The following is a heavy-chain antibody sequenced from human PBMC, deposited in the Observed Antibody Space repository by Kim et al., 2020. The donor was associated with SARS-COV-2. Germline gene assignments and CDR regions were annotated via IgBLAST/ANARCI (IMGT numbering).Heavy chain of an antibody. Sequence: SETLSLTCTVSGGSISSGGYYWSWIRQHPGKGLEWIGYIYYSGSTYYNPSLKSRVTISVDTSKNQFSLKLSSVTAADTAVYYCARDTRFLEWFPADYYYYGMDVWGQGTTVTVSS. CDR2: IYYSGST. V-gene: IGHV4-31*03. CDR3: ARDTRFLEWFPADYYYYGMDV. CDR1: GGSISSGGYY. J-gene: IGHJ6*02. D-gene: IGHD3-3*01.